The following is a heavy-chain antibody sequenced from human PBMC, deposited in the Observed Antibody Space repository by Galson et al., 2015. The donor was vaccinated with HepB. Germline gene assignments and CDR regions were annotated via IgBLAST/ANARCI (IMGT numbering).Heavy chain of an antibody. CDR2: ITPSGDNT. D-gene: IGHD6-19*01. Sequence: SLRLSCAASGFKFTYYAMSWVRQAPGKGLEWVSAITPSGDNTFSADSMKGRFIISRDNSQNTLFLQLNSLRADDTAIYFCAKVFPEKTDGWYRQALYYFDSWGQGTRVTVSP. CDR1: GFKFTYYA. J-gene: IGHJ4*02. CDR3: AKVFPEKTDGWYRQALYYFDS. V-gene: IGHV3-23*01.